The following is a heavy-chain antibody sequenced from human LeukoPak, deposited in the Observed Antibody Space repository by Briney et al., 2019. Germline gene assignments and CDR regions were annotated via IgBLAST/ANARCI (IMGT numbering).Heavy chain of an antibody. CDR2: IYNSGVT. D-gene: IGHD3-3*01. CDR3: ARGGGYYTVPPPLFDY. Sequence: PSETLSLTCTASGYSISSGYYWGWIRQSPGKVLEWIGSIYNSGVTYYNPSLKSRVTISIDMSKNQFSLKLSSVTAADTAVYYCARGGGYYTVPPPLFDYWGQGTLVTVSS. J-gene: IGHJ4*02. CDR1: GYSISSGYY. V-gene: IGHV4-38-2*02.